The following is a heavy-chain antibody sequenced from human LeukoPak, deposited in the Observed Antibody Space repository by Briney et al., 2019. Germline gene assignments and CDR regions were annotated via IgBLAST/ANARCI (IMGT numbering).Heavy chain of an antibody. J-gene: IGHJ3*02. Sequence: GSSVKVSCKASGGTFSSYAISWVRQAPGQGLEWMGRIIPILGIANYAQKFQGRVTITADKSTSTAYMELSSLRSEDTAVYYCARVGEESGYDYVRAFDIWGQGTMVTVSS. CDR1: GGTFSSYA. CDR3: ARVGEESGYDYVRAFDI. D-gene: IGHD5-12*01. CDR2: IIPILGIA. V-gene: IGHV1-69*04.